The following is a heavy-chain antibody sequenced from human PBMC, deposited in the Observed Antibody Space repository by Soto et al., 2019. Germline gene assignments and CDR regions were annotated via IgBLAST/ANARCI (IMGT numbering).Heavy chain of an antibody. CDR3: ARLAYEYIWGSYRDWRCNDY. V-gene: IGHV4-34*01. D-gene: IGHD3-16*02. CDR2: INHSGST. CDR1: GGSFSGYY. J-gene: IGHJ4*02. Sequence: QVQLQQWGAGLLKPSETLVLTCAVYGGSFSGYYWSWIRQPPGKGLEWIWEINHSGSTNYNPSLKSRVTISVDTSKNQFSLKLSSVTAADTAVYYCARLAYEYIWGSYRDWRCNDYWGQGTLVTVSS.